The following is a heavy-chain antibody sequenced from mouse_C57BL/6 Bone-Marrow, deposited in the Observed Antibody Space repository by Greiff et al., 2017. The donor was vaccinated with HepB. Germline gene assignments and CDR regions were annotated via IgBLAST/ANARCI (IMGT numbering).Heavy chain of an antibody. CDR3: ERGEAYGNYFFFDY. V-gene: IGHV15-2*01. D-gene: IGHD2-1*01. CDR1: DSEVFPIAY. Sequence: QVQLQQSGSELRSPGSSVKLSCKDFDSEVFPIAYMSWVRQKPGHGFEWIGGILPSIGRTIYGEKFEDKATLDADTLSNTAYLELNSLTSEDSAIYDCERGEAYGNYFFFDYWGQGTTLTVSS. CDR2: ILPSIGRT. J-gene: IGHJ2*01.